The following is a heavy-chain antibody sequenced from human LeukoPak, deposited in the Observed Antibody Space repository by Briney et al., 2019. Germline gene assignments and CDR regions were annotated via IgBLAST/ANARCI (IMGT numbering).Heavy chain of an antibody. CDR2: ISAYNGNT. CDR1: GYTFTSYG. V-gene: IGHV1-18*01. D-gene: IGHD3-3*01. CDR3: ARVRYYDFWSGRQGSFDY. Sequence: ASVKVSCKASGYTFTSYGISWVRQAPGQGLEWMGWISAYNGNTNYAQKLQGRVTMTTDTSTSTAYMELRSLRSDDTAVYYCARVRYYDFWSGRQGSFDYWCQGTLVTVSS. J-gene: IGHJ4*02.